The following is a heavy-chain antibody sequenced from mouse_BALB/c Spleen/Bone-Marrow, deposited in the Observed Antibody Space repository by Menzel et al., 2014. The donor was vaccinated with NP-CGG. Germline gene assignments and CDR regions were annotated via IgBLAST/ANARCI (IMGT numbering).Heavy chain of an antibody. V-gene: IGHV14-3*02. CDR2: IDPANGNT. CDR3: ARYKEHYAMDY. Sequence: VQLQQSGAELVKPGASVKLSCTTSGFNIKDTYMHWVKQRPEQGLEWIGRIDPANGNTKYDPKFQGKATITADTSSNTAYLQLSSLTSEDTAVYYCARYKEHYAMDYWGQGTSVTVSS. J-gene: IGHJ4*01. CDR1: GFNIKDTY.